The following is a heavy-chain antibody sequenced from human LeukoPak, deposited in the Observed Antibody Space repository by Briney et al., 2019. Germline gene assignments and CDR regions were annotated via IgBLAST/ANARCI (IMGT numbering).Heavy chain of an antibody. Sequence: TGGSLRLSGAASGFTFSSYAMSWARQAPGKGLEWVSSISSSSSYIYYADSVKGRFTISRDNAKNSLYLQMNSLRAEDTAVYYCAPLRLVVVVPAANSGYYYMGVWGKGTTVTVSS. CDR1: GFTFSSYA. J-gene: IGHJ6*03. CDR3: APLRLVVVVPAANSGYYYMGV. V-gene: IGHV3-21*01. D-gene: IGHD2-2*01. CDR2: ISSSSSYI.